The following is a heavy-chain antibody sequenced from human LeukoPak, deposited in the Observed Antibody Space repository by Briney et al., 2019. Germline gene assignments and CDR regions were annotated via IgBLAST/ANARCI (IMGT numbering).Heavy chain of an antibody. CDR2: ISWNSGSI. Sequence: GGSLRLSCAASGFTFDDYAMHWVRQAPGKGLEWVSGISWNSGSIGYADSVKGRFTISRDNAKNSLSLQMNSLRVDDTAVYYCARNQHWSRDIWGQGILVTVSS. CDR3: ARNQHWSRDI. J-gene: IGHJ4*02. D-gene: IGHD2-8*02. CDR1: GFTFDDYA. V-gene: IGHV3-9*01.